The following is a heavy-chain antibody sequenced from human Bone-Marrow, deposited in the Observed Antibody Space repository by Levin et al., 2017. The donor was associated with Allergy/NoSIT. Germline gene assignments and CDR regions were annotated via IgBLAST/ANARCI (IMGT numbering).Heavy chain of an antibody. CDR2: FYYNGNS. J-gene: IGHJ2*01. CDR1: GGSISGYY. CDR3: ARGRLCTTISCYQSPIWYFDV. Sequence: RTSETLSLTCNVSGGSISGYYWTWIRQPPGKGLEWIGYFYYNGNSNYNPSLRSRVSTSVDTSKSQFSLKLTSVTAADTAVYYCARGRLCTTISCYQSPIWYFDVWGRGAQVTVSS. V-gene: IGHV4-59*01. D-gene: IGHD2-2*01.